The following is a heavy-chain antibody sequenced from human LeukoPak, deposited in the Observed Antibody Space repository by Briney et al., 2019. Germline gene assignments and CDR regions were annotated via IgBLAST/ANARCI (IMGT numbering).Heavy chain of an antibody. Sequence: GGSLRLSCTASGFTFNGYSMNWVRQAPGKGLEWVSSISTSSSYIYYADSVKGRFTISRNNPKNSLYLQMNSLRAEDTAVYYCARNRGDPSYFDYWGQGTLVTVSS. V-gene: IGHV3-21*01. J-gene: IGHJ4*02. CDR1: GFTFNGYS. CDR2: ISTSSSYI. CDR3: ARNRGDPSYFDY. D-gene: IGHD4-17*01.